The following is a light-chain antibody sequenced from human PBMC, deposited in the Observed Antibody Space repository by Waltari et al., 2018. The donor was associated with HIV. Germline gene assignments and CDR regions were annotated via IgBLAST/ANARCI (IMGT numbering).Light chain of an antibody. CDR1: QSINSNY. CDR3: QQYGSSPQS. V-gene: IGKV3-20*01. J-gene: IGKJ2*03. CDR2: GAS. Sequence: ELVLTQSPGTLSLSPGERATLSCRASQSINSNYLAWYQQKPGQAPRLLIYGASSRATGIPDRFSGSGSGTDFTLSISRLEPEDFAVYYCQQYGSSPQSFGQGTKLEIK.